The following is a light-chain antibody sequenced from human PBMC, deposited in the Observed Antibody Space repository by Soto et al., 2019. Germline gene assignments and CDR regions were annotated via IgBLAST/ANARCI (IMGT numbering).Light chain of an antibody. CDR2: YDS. CDR3: QVWDSSSAHAV. Sequence: SYELTQPPSVSVAPGKTARITCGGNNIGSKSVHWYQQKPGQAPVLVIYYDSDRPSWIPERFSGSNSGNTATLTIIRVEAGDEADYYCQVWDSSSAHAVFGGGTQLTVL. J-gene: IGLJ7*01. V-gene: IGLV3-21*04. CDR1: NIGSKS.